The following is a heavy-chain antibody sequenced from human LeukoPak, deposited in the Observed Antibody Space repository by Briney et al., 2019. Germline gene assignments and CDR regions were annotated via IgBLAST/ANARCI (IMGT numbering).Heavy chain of an antibody. CDR2: IIPILGIA. D-gene: IGHD1-26*01. CDR1: GGTFSSYA. J-gene: IGHJ4*02. V-gene: IGHV1-69*04. CDR3: ATRIRYSGSLTPNYYFDY. Sequence: SVKVSCKASGGTFSSYAISWVRQAPGQELEWMGRIIPILGIANYAQKFQGRVTITADKSTSTAYMELSSLRSEDTAVYYCATRIRYSGSLTPNYYFDYWGQGTLVTVSS.